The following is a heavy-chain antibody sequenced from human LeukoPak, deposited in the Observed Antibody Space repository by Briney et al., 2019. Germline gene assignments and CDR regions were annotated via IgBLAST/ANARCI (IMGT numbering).Heavy chain of an antibody. CDR3: AKDQSGGYSYASFDY. J-gene: IGHJ4*02. V-gene: IGHV3-23*01. CDR2: ISGSGGRT. D-gene: IGHD5-18*01. Sequence: PGGSLRLSCAASGFTFSNYAMSWVRQAPGKGLEWVSAISGSGGRTYYADSVKGRFTNSRDNSKNTLYLQMNSLRAEDTAVYYCAKDQSGGYSYASFDYWGQGTLVTVSP. CDR1: GFTFSNYA.